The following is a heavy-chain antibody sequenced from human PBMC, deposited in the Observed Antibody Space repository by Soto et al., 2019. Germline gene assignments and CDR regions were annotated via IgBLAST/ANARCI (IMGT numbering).Heavy chain of an antibody. V-gene: IGHV1-69*06. D-gene: IGHD6-13*01. J-gene: IGHJ6*02. CDR2: IIPIFGTA. Sequence: SVKVSCKASGGTFSSYAISWVRQAPGQGLEWMGGIIPIFGTANYAQKFQGRVTITADKSTSTAYMELSSLRSEDTAVYYCARGIAAAGYYYYYGMDVWGQGTTVTVSS. CDR1: GGTFSSYA. CDR3: ARGIAAAGYYYYYGMDV.